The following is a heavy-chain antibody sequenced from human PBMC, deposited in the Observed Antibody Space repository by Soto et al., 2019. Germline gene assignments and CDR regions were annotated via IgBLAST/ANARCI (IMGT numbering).Heavy chain of an antibody. CDR3: STRAYDTNGYYRFDH. CDR2: INHSGRV. J-gene: IGHJ5*01. CDR1: GGSFSGHS. V-gene: IGHV4-34*01. Sequence: ETLSLTCAVYGGSFSGHSWTWIRQSPGKGLEWIGDINHSGRVNYSPSLKSRVTISLDTSKNQFSLTLSAVTAADTAMYYCSTRAYDTNGYYRFDHWGQGTLVTVSS. D-gene: IGHD3-22*01.